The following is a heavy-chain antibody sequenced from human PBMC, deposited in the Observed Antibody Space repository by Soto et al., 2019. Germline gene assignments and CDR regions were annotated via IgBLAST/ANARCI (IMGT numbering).Heavy chain of an antibody. CDR3: AREAKHHYYGMDV. J-gene: IGHJ6*02. CDR1: GGSISSGDYY. CDR2: ICYSGST. Sequence: PSETLSLTCTVSGGSISSGDYYWSWIRQPPGKGLEWIGYICYSGSTYYNPSLKSRVTISVDTSKNQFSLKLSSVTVADTAVYYCAREAKHHYYGMDVWGQGTTVTVSS. V-gene: IGHV4-30-4*01.